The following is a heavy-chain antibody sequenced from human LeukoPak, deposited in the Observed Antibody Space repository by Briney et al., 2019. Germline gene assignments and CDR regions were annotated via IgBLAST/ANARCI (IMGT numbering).Heavy chain of an antibody. J-gene: IGHJ4*02. CDR2: IKQDGSEK. CDR3: ARDGRFGELFPFDY. V-gene: IGHV3-7*01. D-gene: IGHD3-10*01. CDR1: GFTFSSYW. Sequence: SGGSLRLSCAASGFTFSSYWMSWVRQAPGKGLEWVANIKQDGSEKYYVDSVKGRFTISRDNAKNSLYLQMNSLRAEDTAVYYCARDGRFGELFPFDYWGQGTLVTVSS.